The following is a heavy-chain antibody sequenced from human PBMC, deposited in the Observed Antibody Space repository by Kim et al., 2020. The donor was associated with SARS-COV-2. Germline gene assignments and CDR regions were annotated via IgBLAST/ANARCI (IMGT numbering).Heavy chain of an antibody. Sequence: SVKGRFTISRDNSKNTLYLQMSSLRPDDTAVYYCAKPQESISMVRPTFDYWGQGTLVTVSS. V-gene: IGHV3-23*01. J-gene: IGHJ4*02. CDR3: AKPQESISMVRPTFDY. D-gene: IGHD3-10*01.